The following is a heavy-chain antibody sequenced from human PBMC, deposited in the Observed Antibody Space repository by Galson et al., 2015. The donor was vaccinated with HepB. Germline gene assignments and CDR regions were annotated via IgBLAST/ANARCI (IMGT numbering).Heavy chain of an antibody. CDR3: TTLITLVNY. D-gene: IGHD3-10*01. J-gene: IGHJ4*02. CDR2: IKSKTDGGKT. Sequence: SLRLSCAAPGFTFSNAWMSWVRQAPGKGLEWVGRIKSKTDGGKTDYAAPVKGRFTIARDDSKNTLYMQMNSLKTEDTAVYYCTTLITLVNYWGQGTLVTVSS. V-gene: IGHV3-15*01. CDR1: GFTFSNAW.